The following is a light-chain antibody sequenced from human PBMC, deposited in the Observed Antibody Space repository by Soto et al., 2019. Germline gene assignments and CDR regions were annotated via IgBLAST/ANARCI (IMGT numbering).Light chain of an antibody. CDR3: LQHNTYPWT. Sequence: DIVMTQSPDSLAVSLVESSTINCKSSQSISSYLNWYQQKPGKAPKLLIYAASSLQSGVPSRFSGSGSGTEFTLTISSLQPEDFATYYCLQHNTYPWTFGQGTKVDIK. CDR1: QSISSY. V-gene: IGKV1-17*01. CDR2: AAS. J-gene: IGKJ1*01.